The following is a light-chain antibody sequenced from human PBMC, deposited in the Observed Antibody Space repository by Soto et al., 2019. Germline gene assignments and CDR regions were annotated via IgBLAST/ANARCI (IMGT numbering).Light chain of an antibody. J-gene: IGKJ4*01. Sequence: ETVMTQSPATLSVSPGDGATLSCRASQSVGRNLAWYQRKPGQPPRPLIYGTNTRAAGVPARFSGGGSGTEFTLTINSIHSEDSAVYYCLQYYSWPLTFGGGTDVEI. CDR1: QSVGRN. CDR2: GTN. CDR3: LQYYSWPLT. V-gene: IGKV3-15*01.